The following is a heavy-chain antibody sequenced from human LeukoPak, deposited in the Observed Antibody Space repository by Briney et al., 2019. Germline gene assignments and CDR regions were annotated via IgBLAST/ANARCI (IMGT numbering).Heavy chain of an antibody. J-gene: IGHJ4*02. CDR3: GGSWGGEWDQWFQFDF. CDR2: IYHSGST. Sequence: PSETLSLTCAVSGYSISSGYYWGWIRQPPGKGLEWIGSIYHSGSTYYNPSLKSRVTISVDTSKNQFSLKLSSATAADTAVYYWGGSWGGEWDQWFQFDFWGQGTLVNVS. CDR1: GYSISSGYY. D-gene: IGHD3-10*01. V-gene: IGHV4-38-2*01.